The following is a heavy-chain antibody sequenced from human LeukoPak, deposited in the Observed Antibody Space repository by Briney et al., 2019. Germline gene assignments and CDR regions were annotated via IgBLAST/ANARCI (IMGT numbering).Heavy chain of an antibody. D-gene: IGHD3-10*01. Sequence: SGTLSLTCAVSGGSISSSNWWSWVRQPSGKGLEWIGEIYHSGSTNYNPSLKSRVTISVDKSKNQFSLKLSSVTAADTAVYYCARVTGMVRGRWFDPWGQGTLVTVSS. CDR2: IYHSGST. J-gene: IGHJ5*02. V-gene: IGHV4-4*02. CDR1: GGSISSSNW. CDR3: ARVTGMVRGRWFDP.